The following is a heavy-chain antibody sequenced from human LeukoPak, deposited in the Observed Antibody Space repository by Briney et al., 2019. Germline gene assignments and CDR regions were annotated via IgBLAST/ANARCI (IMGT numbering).Heavy chain of an antibody. J-gene: IGHJ5*02. CDR3: ARVFYYDSSGYYYNWFDP. D-gene: IGHD3-22*01. CDR1: GGTFSSYA. Sequence: GASVKVSCKASGGTFSSYAISWVRQAPGQGLEWMVRIIPILGIANYAQKFQGRVTITADKSTSTAYMELRSLRSEDTAVYYCARVFYYDSSGYYYNWFDPWGQGTLVTVSS. V-gene: IGHV1-69*04. CDR2: IIPILGIA.